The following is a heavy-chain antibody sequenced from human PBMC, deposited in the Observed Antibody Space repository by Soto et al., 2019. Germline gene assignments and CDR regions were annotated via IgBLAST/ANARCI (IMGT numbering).Heavy chain of an antibody. Sequence: GESLKISCKGSGYSFTSYWISWVRQMPGKGLEWMGKIDPTDSFTAYSPSFQGHVTISADGSISTAYLQWSSLKASDTAMYYCARLSGVGTTWAFDYWGPGTLVTVSS. J-gene: IGHJ4*02. CDR3: ARLSGVGTTWAFDY. CDR2: IDPTDSFT. CDR1: GYSFTSYW. D-gene: IGHD1-26*01. V-gene: IGHV5-10-1*01.